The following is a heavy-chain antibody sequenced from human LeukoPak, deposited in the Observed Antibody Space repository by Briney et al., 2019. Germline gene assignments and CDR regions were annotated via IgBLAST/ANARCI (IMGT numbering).Heavy chain of an antibody. V-gene: IGHV4-4*07. CDR3: ARLEFCSGGNCYGDY. CDR2: IHTSGST. CDR1: GGSISGYY. Sequence: SETLSLTCSVSGGSISGYYWSWIRQSAGTGLEWIGRIHTSGSTNYNPSLKSRVTMSVDTSKNQFSLKLSSVTAADMAVYYCARLEFCSGGNCYGDYWGQGTLVAVSS. D-gene: IGHD2-15*01. J-gene: IGHJ4*02.